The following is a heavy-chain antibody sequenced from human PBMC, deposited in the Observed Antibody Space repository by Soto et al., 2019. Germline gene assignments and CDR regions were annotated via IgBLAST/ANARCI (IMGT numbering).Heavy chain of an antibody. D-gene: IGHD6-19*01. CDR2: LSYLGTT. CDR3: ATGRSDSGGYEDHF. J-gene: IGHJ4*02. CDR1: NDSIRSGTYY. V-gene: IGHV4-39*01. Sequence: SETLSLTCSVSNDSIRSGTYYWAWIRQPPGRGLEWIGSLSYLGTTDYNPSLKRRVTISKDASENQFSLTLTSMTAADTAVYYCATGRSDSGGYEDHFWGQGTPVTVSS.